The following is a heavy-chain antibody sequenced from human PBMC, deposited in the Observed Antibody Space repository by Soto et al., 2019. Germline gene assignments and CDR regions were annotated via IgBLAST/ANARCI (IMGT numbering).Heavy chain of an antibody. Sequence: GGSLRLSCAASGFTFSSYGMHWVRQAPGKGLEWVAVISYDGSNKYYADSVKGRFTISRDNSKNTLYLQMNSLRAEDTAVYYCANTPGSSIAARDPDYWGQGTLVTVSS. CDR3: ANTPGSSIAARDPDY. V-gene: IGHV3-30*18. D-gene: IGHD6-6*01. J-gene: IGHJ4*02. CDR2: ISYDGSNK. CDR1: GFTFSSYG.